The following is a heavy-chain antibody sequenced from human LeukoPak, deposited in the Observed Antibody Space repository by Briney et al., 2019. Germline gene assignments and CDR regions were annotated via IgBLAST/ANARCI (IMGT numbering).Heavy chain of an antibody. Sequence: GGSLRLSCAASRFSFSSYGMHWVRQAPGKGLDWVAYIQYDGSNEQYADSVKGRFSISRDSSKNTLYLQMNSLRAEDTAVYYCAKDRCSNGVGCYYYYMDVWGKGTTVTISS. D-gene: IGHD2-8*01. CDR3: AKDRCSNGVGCYYYYMDV. J-gene: IGHJ6*03. CDR2: IQYDGSNE. CDR1: RFSFSSYG. V-gene: IGHV3-30*02.